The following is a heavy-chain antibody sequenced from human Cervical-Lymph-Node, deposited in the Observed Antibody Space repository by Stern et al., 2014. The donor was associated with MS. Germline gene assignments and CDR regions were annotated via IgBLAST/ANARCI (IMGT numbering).Heavy chain of an antibody. V-gene: IGHV3-30-3*01. CDR1: GSTFSSYA. CDR2: ISYDGSNK. CDR3: ARGSPGIAVAGTEIDY. Sequence: MQLVESGGGVVQPGRSLRLSCAASGSTFSSYAMHWVRQAPGKGLEWVAVISYDGSNKYYADSVKGRFTISRDNSKNTLYLQMNSLRAEDTAVYYCARGSPGIAVAGTEIDYWGQGTLVTVSS. D-gene: IGHD6-19*01. J-gene: IGHJ4*02.